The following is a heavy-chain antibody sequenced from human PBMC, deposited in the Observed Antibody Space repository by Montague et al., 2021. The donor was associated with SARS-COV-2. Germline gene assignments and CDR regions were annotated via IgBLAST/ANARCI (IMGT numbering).Heavy chain of an antibody. Sequence: SETLSLTCTVSGGSISPYYWSWMQQPPGKGLEGIGDISYRGRTNYNTPLKSRGTITVDTSKKKFSLTLSSSAAAATAIYYCARDSRLCGVECYEDIFDSWGQGTVVTVSS. CDR3: ARDSRLCGVECYEDIFDS. CDR1: GGSISPYY. J-gene: IGHJ3*02. V-gene: IGHV4-59*12. CDR2: ISYRGRT. D-gene: IGHD2-21*01.